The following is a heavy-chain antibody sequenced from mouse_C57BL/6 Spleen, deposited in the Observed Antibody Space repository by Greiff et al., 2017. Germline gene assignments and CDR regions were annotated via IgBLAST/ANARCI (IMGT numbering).Heavy chain of an antibody. V-gene: IGHV1-64*01. J-gene: IGHJ2*01. Sequence: QVQLQQPGAELVKPGASVKLSCKASGYTFTSYWMHWVKQRPGQGLEWIGMIHPNSGSTNYNEKFKSKATLTVDKSSSTAYMQLSSLTSEDSAVYYCARGDYYYGSSYFDYWGQGTTLTVSS. D-gene: IGHD1-1*01. CDR3: ARGDYYYGSSYFDY. CDR2: IHPNSGST. CDR1: GYTFTSYW.